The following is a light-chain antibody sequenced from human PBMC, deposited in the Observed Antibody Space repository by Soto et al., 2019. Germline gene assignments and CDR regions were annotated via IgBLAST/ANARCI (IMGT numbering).Light chain of an antibody. Sequence: QSALTQPPSASGSPGQSVTISCTGTSSDVGGYNYVSWYQQHSGKVPKLMVYEVNKRPSGVPDRFSGSKSGNTASLTVSGVQAEDEDDYYCTSYAGGNNVFGTGTKLTVL. CDR1: SSDVGGYNY. CDR2: EVN. J-gene: IGLJ1*01. V-gene: IGLV2-8*01. CDR3: TSYAGGNNV.